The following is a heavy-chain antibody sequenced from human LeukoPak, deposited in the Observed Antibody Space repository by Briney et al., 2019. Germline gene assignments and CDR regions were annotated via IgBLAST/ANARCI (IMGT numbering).Heavy chain of an antibody. J-gene: IGHJ4*02. V-gene: IGHV4-4*07. Sequence: SETLSLTCTVSGGSINGYFWSWMRQPAGKGLEWIGRILTNGNTDYNPSLNSRVTMSMDTSRNQFSLKLRSVSAADTAVYYCPRSARVEPGTGYYFDSWVRASMVSVCS. D-gene: IGHD2-15*01. CDR3: PRSARVEPGTGYYFDS. CDR1: GGSINGYF. CDR2: ILTNGNT.